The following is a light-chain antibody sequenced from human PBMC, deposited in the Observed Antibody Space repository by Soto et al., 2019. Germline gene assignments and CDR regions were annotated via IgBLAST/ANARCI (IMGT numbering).Light chain of an antibody. Sequence: EIVMTQSPATLSVSPGERATLSCRASQSVSSNLAWYQQKPGQAPRLLIYGASTRAIGIPARFSGSGSGTDFTLTINSLQSEDFAVYYCQQYNNWPQTFGQGTKLEI. CDR2: GAS. V-gene: IGKV3-15*01. CDR1: QSVSSN. CDR3: QQYNNWPQT. J-gene: IGKJ2*01.